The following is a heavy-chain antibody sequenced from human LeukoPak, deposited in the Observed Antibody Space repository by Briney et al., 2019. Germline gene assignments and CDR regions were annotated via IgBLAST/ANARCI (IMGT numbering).Heavy chain of an antibody. CDR3: ATYTAMAHDAFDI. V-gene: IGHV1-2*06. Sequence: GSVKVSCKASGYTFTDYYIHWVRQAPGQGLEWMGRINPNSGGTNYAQKFQGRVTMTEDTSTDTAYMELSSLRSEDTAVYYCATYTAMAHDAFDIWGQGTMVTVSS. D-gene: IGHD5-18*01. J-gene: IGHJ3*02. CDR1: GYTFTDYY. CDR2: INPNSGGT.